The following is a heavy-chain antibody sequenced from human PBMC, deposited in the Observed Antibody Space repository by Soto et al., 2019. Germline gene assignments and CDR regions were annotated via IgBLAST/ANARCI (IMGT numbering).Heavy chain of an antibody. Sequence: ASVRVSCKASGYTFTGYYVHWVRQAPGQGLEWMGWINPNSGDTYLAQRFQGRVTMNRDTSIGTAYMELRGLTSDDTAEYYCAKGGAIVAAGTRVYLYNAMDVWGQGTTVTV. J-gene: IGHJ6*02. CDR1: GYTFTGYY. D-gene: IGHD1-26*01. CDR3: AKGGAIVAAGTRVYLYNAMDV. CDR2: INPNSGDT. V-gene: IGHV1-2*02.